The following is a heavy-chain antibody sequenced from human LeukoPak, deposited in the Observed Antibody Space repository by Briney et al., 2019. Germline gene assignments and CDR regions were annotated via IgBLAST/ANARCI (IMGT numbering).Heavy chain of an antibody. J-gene: IGHJ4*02. D-gene: IGHD4-17*01. CDR1: GFTFSSYG. CDR2: IRYDGSNK. Sequence: GGSLRLSCAASGFTFSSYGMHWVRQAPGKGLEWVAFIRYDGSNKYYADSVKGRFTISRDNSKNTLYLQMNSLRAEDTAVYYCAKDRDYGDYVSGLDTFDYWGQGTLVTVSS. V-gene: IGHV3-30*02. CDR3: AKDRDYGDYVSGLDTFDY.